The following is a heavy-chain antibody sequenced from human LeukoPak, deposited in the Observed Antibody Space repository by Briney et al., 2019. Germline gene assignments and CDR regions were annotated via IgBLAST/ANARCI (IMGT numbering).Heavy chain of an antibody. V-gene: IGHV4-34*01. CDR3: ASTEPTMPFDY. Sequence: NPSETLSLTCAVYGGSFSGYYWSWIRQPPGKGLEWIGEINHSGSTNYNPSLKSRVTISVDTSRNQFSLKLSSVTAADTAVYYCASTEPTMPFDYWGQGTLVTVSS. CDR1: GGSFSGYY. D-gene: IGHD2-2*01. J-gene: IGHJ4*02. CDR2: INHSGST.